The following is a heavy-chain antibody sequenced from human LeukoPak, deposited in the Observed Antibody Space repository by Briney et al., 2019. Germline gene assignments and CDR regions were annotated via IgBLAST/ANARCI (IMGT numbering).Heavy chain of an antibody. V-gene: IGHV3-23*01. CDR1: GFTFSSYA. CDR3: ACSYGKFDY. CDR2: ISGSGGST. Sequence: PGGSLRLSCATSGFTFSSYAMSWVRQAPGKGLGWVSAISGSGGSTYYADSVKGRFTISRDNSKNTLYLQMNSLRAEDTAVYYCACSYGKFDYWGQGTLVTVSS. J-gene: IGHJ4*02. D-gene: IGHD4-17*01.